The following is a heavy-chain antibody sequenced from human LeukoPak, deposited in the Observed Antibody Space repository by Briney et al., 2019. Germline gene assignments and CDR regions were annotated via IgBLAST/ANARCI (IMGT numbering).Heavy chain of an antibody. CDR2: IYYSGST. CDR1: GVSISSSSYY. V-gene: IGHV4-39*01. Sequence: PSETLSLTCIVSGVSISSSSYYWGWIRQPPGKGLEWIESIYYSGSTYYHPSLKSQITISIDKPKNQFSLNLISVTAADTAVYFCARLRRGCSGGDCYLDYYGMDVWGPGTTVTVSS. D-gene: IGHD2-21*02. CDR3: ARLRRGCSGGDCYLDYYGMDV. J-gene: IGHJ6*02.